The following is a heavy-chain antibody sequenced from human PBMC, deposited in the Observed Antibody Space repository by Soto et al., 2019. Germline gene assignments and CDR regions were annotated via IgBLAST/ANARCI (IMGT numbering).Heavy chain of an antibody. CDR2: ISGSGGST. J-gene: IGHJ6*02. V-gene: IGHV3-23*01. Sequence: VGSLRLSCAASGFTFSSYAMSWVRQAPGNGLEWVSSISGSGGSTYYADSVKGRFTISRDNSKNTLYLQMNSLRAEDTAVYYCAKVSYYDFWSGYYRRSPDYYGMDVWGQGTTVTVSS. D-gene: IGHD3-3*01. CDR3: AKVSYYDFWSGYYRRSPDYYGMDV. CDR1: GFTFSSYA.